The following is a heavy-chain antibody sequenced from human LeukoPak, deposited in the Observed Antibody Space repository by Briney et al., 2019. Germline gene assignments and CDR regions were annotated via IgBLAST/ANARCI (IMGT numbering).Heavy chain of an antibody. CDR3: ARGSRGYSYGSYDY. CDR1: GGSFSGYY. D-gene: IGHD5-18*01. Sequence: SETLSLTCAVYGGSFSGYYWSWIRQPPGKGLEWIGEINHSGSTNYNPSLKSRVTISVDTSKNQFSLKLSSVTAADTAVYYCARGSRGYSYGSYDYWGQGTLVTISS. CDR2: INHSGST. V-gene: IGHV4-34*01. J-gene: IGHJ4*02.